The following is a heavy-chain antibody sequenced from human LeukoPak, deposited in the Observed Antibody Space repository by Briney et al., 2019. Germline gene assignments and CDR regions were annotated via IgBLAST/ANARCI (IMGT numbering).Heavy chain of an antibody. CDR1: GGSFSGYY. Sequence: SETLSLTCAVYGGSFSGYYWSWIRQPPGKGLEWIGEINHSGSTNYNPSLKSRVTISVDTSKNQFSLKLSSVTAADTAVYYCARGLGLRTVDTAMVTFPWGQGTLVTVSS. J-gene: IGHJ5*02. CDR3: ARGLGLRTVDTAMVTFP. D-gene: IGHD5-18*01. V-gene: IGHV4-34*01. CDR2: INHSGST.